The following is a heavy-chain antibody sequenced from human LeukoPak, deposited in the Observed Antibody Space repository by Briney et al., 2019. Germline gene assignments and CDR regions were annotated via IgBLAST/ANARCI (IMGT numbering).Heavy chain of an antibody. CDR1: GGSIGTNY. Sequence: PSGTLSLTCTVSGGSIGTNYWNWVRQPPGKGLEWLGYIYSSGSNSYNPSRKSRVTMSIDTSKNLFSLKLTSVTAADTAVYYCASSRGVVTAYDIWGQGTMVTVSS. CDR3: ASSRGVVTAYDI. D-gene: IGHD2-21*02. V-gene: IGHV4-59*01. J-gene: IGHJ3*02. CDR2: IYSSGSN.